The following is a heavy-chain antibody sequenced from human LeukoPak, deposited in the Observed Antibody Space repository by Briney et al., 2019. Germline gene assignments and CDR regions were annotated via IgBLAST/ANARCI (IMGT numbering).Heavy chain of an antibody. CDR2: IKGDESAR. Sequence: QSGGSLRVSCAASGFTFSTYWMAWVRQAPGKGLEWVANIKGDESARHQADSVKGRFTISRDNTQNSVYLQMSSLRGEDTAVYYCARDVVGSLDYWGQGTLVTVSS. V-gene: IGHV3-7*01. J-gene: IGHJ4*02. D-gene: IGHD1-26*01. CDR3: ARDVVGSLDY. CDR1: GFTFSTYW.